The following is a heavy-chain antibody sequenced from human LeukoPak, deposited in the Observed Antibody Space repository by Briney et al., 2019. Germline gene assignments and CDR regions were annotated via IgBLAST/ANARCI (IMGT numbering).Heavy chain of an antibody. CDR3: ASAPLWPTSPSFDY. V-gene: IGHV1-69*01. CDR1: GGTFSSYA. CDR2: IIPIFGTA. D-gene: IGHD3-10*01. J-gene: IGHJ4*02. Sequence: SVKVSCKASGGTFSSYAISWVRQAPGQGLEWMGGIIPIFGTANYAQKFQGRVTITADESTSTAYMELSSLRSEDTAVYYCASAPLWPTSPSFDYWGQGTLVTVSS.